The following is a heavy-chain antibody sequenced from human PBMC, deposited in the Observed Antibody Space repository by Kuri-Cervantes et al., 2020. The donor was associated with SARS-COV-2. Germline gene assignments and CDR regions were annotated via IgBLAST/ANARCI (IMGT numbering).Heavy chain of an antibody. V-gene: IGHV4-34*01. D-gene: IGHD3-22*01. CDR1: GGSFSGYY. J-gene: IGHJ4*02. CDR3: ARARPGPEDSSGYYRLFDY. Sequence: GSLRLSCAVYGGSFSGYYWSWIRQPPGKGLEWIGEINHSGSTNYNPSLKSRVTISVDTSKNQFSLKLSSVTAADTAVYYCARARPGPEDSSGYYRLFDYWGKGTLVTVSS. CDR2: INHSGST.